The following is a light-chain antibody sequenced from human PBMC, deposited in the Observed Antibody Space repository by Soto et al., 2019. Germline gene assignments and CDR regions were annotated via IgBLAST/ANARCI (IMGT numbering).Light chain of an antibody. CDR2: DVT. CDR3: NSYISASTYV. J-gene: IGLJ1*01. CDR1: GSDIGSYNY. Sequence: QSALTQPASVSGSPGQSITISCTGTGSDIGSYNYVSWYQHHPGKVPKFIIYDVTNRPSGVSDRFSGSKSGNTASLTISGLQAEDEADYYCNSYISASTYVFGTGTKLTVL. V-gene: IGLV2-14*03.